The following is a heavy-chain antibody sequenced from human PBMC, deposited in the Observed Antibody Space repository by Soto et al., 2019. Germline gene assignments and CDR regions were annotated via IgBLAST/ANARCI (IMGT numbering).Heavy chain of an antibody. CDR3: ARDLDGLHDDTSGPFPRPG. CDR2: IHSSGSI. J-gene: IGHJ1*01. Sequence: PSETLSLTCTVSGGSLSSEAYYWRWIRQAPGRGLELIGYIHSSGSIYYNPSLKSRATMSIDTAGNQFSLKVTSVTVADTSVYYCARDLDGLHDDTSGPFPRPGWGQGTLVTVSS. CDR1: GGSLSSEAYY. D-gene: IGHD3-22*01. V-gene: IGHV4-30-4*01.